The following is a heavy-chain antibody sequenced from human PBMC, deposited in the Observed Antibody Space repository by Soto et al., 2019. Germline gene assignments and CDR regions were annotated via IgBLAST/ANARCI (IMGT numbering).Heavy chain of an antibody. CDR3: ARDVSPHTKTWYDALDT. CDR2: INPDGSQT. Sequence: VQLAESGGGLVQPGGSLRLSCVVSGFNFNDYWVTWVRQAPGKGLEWVANINPDGSQTYYVDSVKGRFTISRDNAKNSLCLQMHSLRDEDTAVYYCARDVSPHTKTWYDALDTWGQGTLVTVSS. D-gene: IGHD6-13*01. V-gene: IGHV3-7*01. J-gene: IGHJ3*02. CDR1: GFNFNDYW.